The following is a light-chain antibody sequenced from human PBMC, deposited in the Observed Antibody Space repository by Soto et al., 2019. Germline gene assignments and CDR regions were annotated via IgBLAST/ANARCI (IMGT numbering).Light chain of an antibody. CDR3: MQALQTWT. CDR1: QSLRHSNGLHY. Sequence: EIVMTQSPLSLPVIPGEPASISCRSSQSLRHSNGLHYLDWYVQKPGQSPQLLIYLASNRASGVPDRSSGSGSGTDFTLQISRVEAEDVGVYYCMQALQTWTFGQGTKVEIK. CDR2: LAS. J-gene: IGKJ1*01. V-gene: IGKV2-28*01.